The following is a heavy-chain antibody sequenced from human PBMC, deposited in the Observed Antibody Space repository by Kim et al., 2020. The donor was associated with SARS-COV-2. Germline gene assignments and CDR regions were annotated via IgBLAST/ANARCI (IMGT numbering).Heavy chain of an antibody. J-gene: IGHJ4*02. Sequence: GGSLRLSCAASGFIFSDYYMNWIRQAPGQGLEWVSDISSSSHTSYTGYVRGRFTISRDNARKTLYLQMNSMRVGDTAVYYCARDRDGYNSCDLWCPGTLVTVSS. CDR3: ARDRDGYNSCDL. D-gene: IGHD5-18*01. CDR1: GFIFSDYY. CDR2: ISSSSHT. V-gene: IGHV3-11*06.